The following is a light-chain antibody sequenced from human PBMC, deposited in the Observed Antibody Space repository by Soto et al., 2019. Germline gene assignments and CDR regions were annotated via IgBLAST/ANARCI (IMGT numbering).Light chain of an antibody. CDR3: QQCTSYSRT. CDR2: DAS. J-gene: IGKJ1*01. V-gene: IGKV1-5*01. CDR1: QSINSW. Sequence: DIQRTISTSRKSAAVGKRVAIAGRASQSINSWLAWYQQKPGKAPQILIYDASTLKNGVPSRFSASGSGTEITLILTRHHPEAFATYYGQQCTSYSRTFGQGTKVDIK.